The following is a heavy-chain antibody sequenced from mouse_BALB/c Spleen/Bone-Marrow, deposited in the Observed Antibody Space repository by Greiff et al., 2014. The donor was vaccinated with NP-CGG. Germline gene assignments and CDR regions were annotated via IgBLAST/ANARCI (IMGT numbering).Heavy chain of an antibody. D-gene: IGHD1-1*01. V-gene: IGHV5-6-2*01. CDR2: INSNGGST. CDR1: GFTFSSYY. CDR3: ARRGSSPYYFDY. Sequence: VESGGGLVKLGGSLKLSCAASGFTFSSYYMSWVRQTPEKRLELVAAINSNGGSTYYPDTVKGRFTISRDNAKNTLYLQMSSLKSEDTALYYCARRGSSPYYFDYWGQGTTLTVSS. J-gene: IGHJ2*01.